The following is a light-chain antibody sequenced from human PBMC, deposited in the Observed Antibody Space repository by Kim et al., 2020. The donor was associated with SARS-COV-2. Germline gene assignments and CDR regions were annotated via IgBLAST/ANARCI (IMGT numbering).Light chain of an antibody. V-gene: IGKV1-33*01. CDR1: QDISNY. J-gene: IGKJ5*01. CDR2: DAS. Sequence: DIQMTQSPSSLSASVGDRVTITCQASQDISNYLNWYHQKPGEAPNLLIYDASNLQPGVPSRFSGSGSGTDFTFTINSLQPEDIATYYCQHYDNVPITFGQGTRLEFK. CDR3: QHYDNVPIT.